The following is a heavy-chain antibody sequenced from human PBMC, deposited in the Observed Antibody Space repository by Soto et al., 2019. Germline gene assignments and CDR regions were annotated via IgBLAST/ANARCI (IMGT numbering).Heavy chain of an antibody. CDR1: GFPFSSYG. CDR2: ISYDGSNK. Sequence: QVQLVESGGGVVQPGRSLRLSCAASGFPFSSYGMHWVRQAPGKGLEWVAVISYDGSNKYYADSVKGRFTSSRDNSKNTLYLQMNSLRAEDTVVYYWAKDPVVLGATGGFDYWGQGTLVTVSS. J-gene: IGHJ4*02. D-gene: IGHD1-26*01. CDR3: AKDPVVLGATGGFDY. V-gene: IGHV3-30*18.